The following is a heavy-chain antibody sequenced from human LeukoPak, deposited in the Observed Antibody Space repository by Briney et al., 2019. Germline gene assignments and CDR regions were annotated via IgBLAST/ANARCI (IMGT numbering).Heavy chain of an antibody. Sequence: EGSLRLSCVASGFTFSSYWMSWVRQAPGKGLEWVANIKQDESEKYYVDSVKGRFTISRDNAQNSLYLQMNSLRGEDTAVYYCSRDYGPKLGLDSWGRGTLVTVSS. CDR3: SRDYGPKLGLDS. CDR2: IKQDESEK. J-gene: IGHJ4*02. CDR1: GFTFSSYW. D-gene: IGHD7-27*01. V-gene: IGHV3-7*03.